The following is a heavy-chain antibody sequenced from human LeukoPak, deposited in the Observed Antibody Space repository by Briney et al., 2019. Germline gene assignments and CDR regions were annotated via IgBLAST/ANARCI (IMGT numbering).Heavy chain of an antibody. CDR3: ARDDSSGPSWYAFDI. CDR1: GYTFTSYY. Sequence: ASVKVSCKASGYTFTSYYMHWVRQAPGQGLEWMGIINPSGGSTSYAQKFQGRVTMTRDTSTSTAYMELSRLRSDDTAVYYCARDDSSGPSWYAFDIWGQGTMVTVPS. D-gene: IGHD3-22*01. CDR2: INPSGGST. V-gene: IGHV1-46*01. J-gene: IGHJ3*02.